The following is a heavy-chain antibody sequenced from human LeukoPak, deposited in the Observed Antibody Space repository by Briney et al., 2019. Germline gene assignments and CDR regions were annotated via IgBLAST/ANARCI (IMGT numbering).Heavy chain of an antibody. J-gene: IGHJ6*04. V-gene: IGHV4-61*02. CDR2: IYTSGST. Sequence: RSSETLSLTCTVSGGSISSGSYYWSWIRQPAGKGLEWIGRIYTSGSTNYNPSLKSRVTIPVDTSKNQFSLKLSSVTAADTAVYYCAREARMVRGVIGMDVWGKGTTVTVSS. CDR3: AREARMVRGVIGMDV. CDR1: GGSISSGSYY. D-gene: IGHD3-10*01.